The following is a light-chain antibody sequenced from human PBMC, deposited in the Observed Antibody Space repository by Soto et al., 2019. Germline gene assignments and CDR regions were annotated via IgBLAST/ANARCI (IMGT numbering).Light chain of an antibody. Sequence: EIVLTQFPATLSLSPGERATLSCRASQSVSSYLAWYQQKPGQAPRLLIYDASNRATGIPARFSGSGSGTEFTLTISSLQSEDFAVYYCQQYNNWPLLTFGGGTKVDIK. J-gene: IGKJ4*01. V-gene: IGKV3-11*01. CDR3: QQYNNWPLLT. CDR1: QSVSSY. CDR2: DAS.